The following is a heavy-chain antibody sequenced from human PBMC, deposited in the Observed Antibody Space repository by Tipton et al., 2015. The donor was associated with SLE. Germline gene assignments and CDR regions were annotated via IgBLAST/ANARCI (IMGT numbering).Heavy chain of an antibody. D-gene: IGHD3-22*01. CDR1: GGSISSGSYY. Sequence: TLSLTCTVSGGSISSGSYYWSWIRQPAGKGLEGIGHIYTSGSTNYNPPLKSRVTISVDTSKNQFSLKLSSVTAADTALYYCARGTNYDSSGYYSYWGQGTLVTVSS. CDR2: IYTSGST. CDR3: ARGTNYDSSGYYSY. V-gene: IGHV4-61*09. J-gene: IGHJ4*02.